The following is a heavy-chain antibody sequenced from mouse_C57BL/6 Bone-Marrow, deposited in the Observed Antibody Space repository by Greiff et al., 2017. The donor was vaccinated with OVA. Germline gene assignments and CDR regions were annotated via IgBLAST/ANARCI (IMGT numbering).Heavy chain of an antibody. CDR2: ISSGGSYT. Sequence: DVQLVESGGDLVKPGGSLKLSCAASGFTFSSYGMSWVRQTPDKRLEWVATISSGGSYTYYPDSVKGRFTISRDNAKNTLYLQMSSLKSEDTAMYYCARRGVVAPDYWGQGTTLTVSS. V-gene: IGHV5-6*02. D-gene: IGHD1-1*01. J-gene: IGHJ2*01. CDR3: ARRGVVAPDY. CDR1: GFTFSSYG.